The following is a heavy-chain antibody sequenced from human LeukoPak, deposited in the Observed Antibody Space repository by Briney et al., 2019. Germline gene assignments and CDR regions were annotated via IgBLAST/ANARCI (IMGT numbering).Heavy chain of an antibody. V-gene: IGHV1-18*01. D-gene: IGHD2-15*01. Sequence: ASVNVSCKASGYTFTSYGISWVRQAPGQGLEWMGWISAYNGNTNYAQKLQGRVTMTTDTSTSTAYMELRSLRSDDTAVYYCARDSDRPRVEYCSGGSCYPNWFDPWGQGTLVTVSS. CDR1: GYTFTSYG. J-gene: IGHJ5*02. CDR3: ARDSDRPRVEYCSGGSCYPNWFDP. CDR2: ISAYNGNT.